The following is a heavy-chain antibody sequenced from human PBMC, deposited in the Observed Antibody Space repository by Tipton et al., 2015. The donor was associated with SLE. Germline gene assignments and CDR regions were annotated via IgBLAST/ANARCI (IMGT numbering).Heavy chain of an antibody. D-gene: IGHD1-7*01. V-gene: IGHV4-59*11. CDR2: IYYSGST. CDR3: ARYAGTTGFDY. Sequence: LRLSCTVSGGSISSHYWSWIRQPPGKGLEWIGYIYYSGSTNYNPSLKSRVTISVDTSKNQFSLKLSSVTAADTAVYYCARYAGTTGFDYWGQGTLVTVSS. J-gene: IGHJ4*02. CDR1: GGSISSHY.